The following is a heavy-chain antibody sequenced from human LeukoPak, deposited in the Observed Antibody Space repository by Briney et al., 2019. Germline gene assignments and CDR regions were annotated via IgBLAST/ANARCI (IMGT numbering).Heavy chain of an antibody. J-gene: IGHJ4*02. D-gene: IGHD6-19*01. CDR2: INPSGGST. CDR3: ARVSGEDSSGWFLDY. V-gene: IGHV1-46*01. Sequence: ASVKVSCKASGYTFTSYYMHWVRQAPGQGLEWMGIINPSGGSTSYAQKFQGRITMTRDTSTSTVYMELSSLRSEDTAVYYCARVSGEDSSGWFLDYWGQGTLVTVSS. CDR1: GYTFTSYY.